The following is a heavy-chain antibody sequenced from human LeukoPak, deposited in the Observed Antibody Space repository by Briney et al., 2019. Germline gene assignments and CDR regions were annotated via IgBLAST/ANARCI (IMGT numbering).Heavy chain of an antibody. J-gene: IGHJ4*02. V-gene: IGHV4-61*02. CDR3: ARGPRSVPAAIPYFDY. CDR1: GGSISSGSYY. Sequence: PSQTLSLTCTVSGGSISSGSYYWGWIRQPAGKGLEWIGRIYTSGSTNYNPSPKSRVTISVDTSKNQFSLKLSSVTAADTAVYYCARGPRSVPAAIPYFDYWGQGTLVTVSS. CDR2: IYTSGST. D-gene: IGHD2-2*02.